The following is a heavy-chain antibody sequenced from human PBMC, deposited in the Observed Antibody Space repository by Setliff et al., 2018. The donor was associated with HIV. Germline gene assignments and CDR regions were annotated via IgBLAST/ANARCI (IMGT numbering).Heavy chain of an antibody. D-gene: IGHD3-10*01. CDR1: GYTFTGHY. J-gene: IGHJ6*02. CDR2: VNPNSGDA. V-gene: IGHV1-2*02. CDR3: ARNFGLSPSGKYYYYYGMDI. Sequence: SVKVSCKASGYTFTGHYLHWVRRAPGQGLEWLGWVNPNSGDAIYAQNFQGRVTMTRDTSINAAYMELRGLRSDDTAVYYCARNFGLSPSGKYYYYYGMDIWGQGTTVTVSS.